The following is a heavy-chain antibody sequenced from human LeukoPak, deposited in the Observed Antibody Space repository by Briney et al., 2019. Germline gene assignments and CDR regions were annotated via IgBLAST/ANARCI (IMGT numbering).Heavy chain of an antibody. D-gene: IGHD3-22*01. V-gene: IGHV3-23*01. CDR1: GFTFSSYA. CDR3: AKDLQDSSGYYYSYDC. CDR2: ISGSGGST. Sequence: GGSLRLSCAASGFTFSSYAMSWVRQAPGKGLEWVSGISGSGGSTYYADSVKGRFTIPRDNSKNTLYLQMNSLRAEDAAVYYCAKDLQDSSGYYYSYDCWGQGTLVTVSS. J-gene: IGHJ4*02.